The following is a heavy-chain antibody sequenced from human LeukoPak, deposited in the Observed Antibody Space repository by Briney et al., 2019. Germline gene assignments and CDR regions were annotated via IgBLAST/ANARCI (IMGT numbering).Heavy chain of an antibody. CDR2: STHTGST. CDR3: ARGRTGAAALDF. CDR1: GGSFSGHY. Sequence: PSETLSLTCAVYGGSFSGHYWTWIRQAPGKGLEWIGESTHTGSTNYNPSLKSRVTISVDTSKNQFSLKLTSVSAADTAVCHCARGRTGAAALDFWGPGTLVTVSS. J-gene: IGHJ4*02. V-gene: IGHV4-34*01. D-gene: IGHD2-2*01.